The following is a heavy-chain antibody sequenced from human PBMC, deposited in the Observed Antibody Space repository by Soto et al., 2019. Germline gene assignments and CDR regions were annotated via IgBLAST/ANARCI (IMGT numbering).Heavy chain of an antibody. CDR2: ISSSSSYI. V-gene: IGHV3-21*01. CDR3: ARPCAHYYSYYYMDV. D-gene: IGHD2-21*01. J-gene: IGHJ6*03. Sequence: EVQLVESGGGLVKPGGSLRLSCAASGFTFSSYSMNWVRQAPGKGLEWVSSISSSSSYIYYADSVKGRFTISRDNAKNSLSPQMISPRAADTAVYYCARPCAHYYSYYYMDVSGKGTTVTVSS. CDR1: GFTFSSYS.